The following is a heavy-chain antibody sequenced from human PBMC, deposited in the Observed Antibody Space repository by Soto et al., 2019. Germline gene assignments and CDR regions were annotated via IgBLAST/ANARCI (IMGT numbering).Heavy chain of an antibody. J-gene: IGHJ4*02. Sequence: GGSLRLSCAASVFTFSSYGMSWVRQAPGKGLEWVSGVSGSGGTTYYADSVKGRFTISRDNSKNTVYLQMNSLRAEDTAIYYCAKDLYDSSGRDYWGQGTLVTVSS. CDR1: VFTFSSYG. V-gene: IGHV3-23*01. D-gene: IGHD3-22*01. CDR2: VSGSGGTT. CDR3: AKDLYDSSGRDY.